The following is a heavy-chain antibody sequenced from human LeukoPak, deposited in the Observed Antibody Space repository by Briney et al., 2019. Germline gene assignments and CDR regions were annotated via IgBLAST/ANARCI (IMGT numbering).Heavy chain of an antibody. J-gene: IGHJ4*02. CDR1: GYTFTSYD. CDR2: MNPNSGNT. D-gene: IGHD2-15*01. CDR3: AREGTPGYFDY. Sequence: WASVKVSCKASGYTFTSYDINWVRQATGQGLEWMGWMNPNSGNTGYAQKFQSRVTITRNTSISTAYMELSSLRSEDTAVYYCAREGTPGYFDYWGQGTLVTVSS. V-gene: IGHV1-8*03.